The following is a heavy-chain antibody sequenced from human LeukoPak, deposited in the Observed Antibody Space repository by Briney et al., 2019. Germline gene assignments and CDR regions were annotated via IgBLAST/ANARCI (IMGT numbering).Heavy chain of an antibody. CDR3: ARHGGNEYTNKWVFDL. CDR1: GFSFSTYW. Sequence: PGGSLRLSCAASGFSFSTYWMSWVRQAPGKGLEWVANIKQDGSEKQYVTSVKGRFTISRDNAKNSLFLQMNSLRAEDTAVYYCARHGGNEYTNKWVFDLWGQGILVTVSS. V-gene: IGHV3-7*01. J-gene: IGHJ4*02. D-gene: IGHD1-1*01. CDR2: IKQDGSEK.